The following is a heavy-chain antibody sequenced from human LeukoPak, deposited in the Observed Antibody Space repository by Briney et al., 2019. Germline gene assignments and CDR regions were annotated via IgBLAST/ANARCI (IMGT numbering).Heavy chain of an antibody. CDR1: GGSISSGGYS. J-gene: IGHJ5*02. CDR3: ARAASSTYYYGSGSYGWFDP. Sequence: SQTLSLTCAVSGGSISSGGYSWSWIRQPPGQGLEWIGYIYHSGSTYYNPSLKSRVTISVDRSKNQFSLKLSSVTTADTAVYYCARAASSTYYYGSGSYGWFDPWGQGTLVTVSS. D-gene: IGHD3-10*01. V-gene: IGHV4-30-2*01. CDR2: IYHSGST.